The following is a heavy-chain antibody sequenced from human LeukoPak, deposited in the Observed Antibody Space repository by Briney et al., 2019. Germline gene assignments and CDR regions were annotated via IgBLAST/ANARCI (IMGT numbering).Heavy chain of an antibody. D-gene: IGHD6-13*01. CDR3: ARGRSSSWLVYYYYMDV. CDR1: GYTFTSYA. V-gene: IGHV1-8*03. CDR2: MNPNSGNT. Sequence: GASVKVSCKASGYTFTSYAMNWVRQAPGQGLEWMGWMNPNSGNTGYAQRFQGRVTITRNTSISTAYMELSSLRSEDTAVYYCARGRSSSWLVYYYYMDVWGKGTTVTVSS. J-gene: IGHJ6*03.